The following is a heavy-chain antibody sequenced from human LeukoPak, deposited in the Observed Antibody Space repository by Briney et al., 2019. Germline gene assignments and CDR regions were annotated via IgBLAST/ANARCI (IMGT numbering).Heavy chain of an antibody. CDR2: ITGSGLST. V-gene: IGHV3-23*01. Sequence: GGSLRLSCAASGFTFSSNAMSWVRQAPGKGLEWVSGITGSGLSTYYADSVKGRFTISRDSSKNTLYLQMNSLRAEDTAVYYCAKDAGAYSSSWYYFDYWGQGTLVTVSS. CDR3: AKDAGAYSSSWYYFDY. CDR1: GFTFSSNA. D-gene: IGHD6-13*01. J-gene: IGHJ4*02.